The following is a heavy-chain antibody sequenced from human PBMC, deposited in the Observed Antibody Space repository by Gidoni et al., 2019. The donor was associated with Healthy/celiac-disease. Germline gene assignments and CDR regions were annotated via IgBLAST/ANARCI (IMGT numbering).Heavy chain of an antibody. Sequence: QVQLQESGPGLVKPSQTLSLTCTVSGGSISSVSYYWSWIRQPAGKGLEWIGRIYTSGSTNYNPSLKSRVTISVDTSKNQFSLKLSSVTAADTAVYYCARVGPPVGATRKRYYGMDVWGQGTTVTVSS. CDR3: ARVGPPVGATRKRYYGMDV. CDR1: GGSISSVSYY. D-gene: IGHD1-26*01. V-gene: IGHV4-61*02. CDR2: IYTSGST. J-gene: IGHJ6*02.